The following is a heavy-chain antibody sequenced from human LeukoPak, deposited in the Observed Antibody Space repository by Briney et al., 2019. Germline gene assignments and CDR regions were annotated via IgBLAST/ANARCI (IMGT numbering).Heavy chain of an antibody. CDR3: AKAGAAVAGTDYGYFDY. Sequence: GGSLRLSCAASGFTFSSYGMHWVRQAPGKGLEWVAFIRYDGSNKYYADSVKGRFTISRDNSKNTLYLQMNSLRAEDTAVYYCAKAGAAVAGTDYGYFDYWGQGTLVTVSS. CDR1: GFTFSSYG. J-gene: IGHJ4*02. CDR2: IRYDGSNK. D-gene: IGHD6-19*01. V-gene: IGHV3-30*02.